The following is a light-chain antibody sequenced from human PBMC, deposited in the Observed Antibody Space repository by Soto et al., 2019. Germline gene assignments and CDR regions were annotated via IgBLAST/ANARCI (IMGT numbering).Light chain of an antibody. CDR1: SSDVGGHNY. J-gene: IGLJ7*01. Sequence: QSALTQPPSASGSPGQSVTISCTGTSSDVGGHNYVSWYQLHPGKAPKLMIYDVTKRPSGVPDRFSGSKTGNTASLTVSGLQADDEADYCCSSYAGSDNYVFGTGTQLTVL. CDR3: SSYAGSDNYV. V-gene: IGLV2-8*01. CDR2: DVT.